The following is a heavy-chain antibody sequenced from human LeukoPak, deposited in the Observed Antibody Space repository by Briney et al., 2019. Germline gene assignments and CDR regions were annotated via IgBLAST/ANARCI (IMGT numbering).Heavy chain of an antibody. D-gene: IGHD2-15*01. CDR3: ARDLTYCRGWRERCDY. CDR1: GYTFTSYY. Sequence: ASVKVSCKASGYTFTSYYMHWVRQAPGQGLEWMGIINPSGGGTSYAQKFQGRVTMTRDTSTSTVYMELSSLRSEDTAVYYCARDLTYCRGWRERCDYWGQGTLVTVSS. J-gene: IGHJ4*02. CDR2: INPSGGGT. V-gene: IGHV1-46*01.